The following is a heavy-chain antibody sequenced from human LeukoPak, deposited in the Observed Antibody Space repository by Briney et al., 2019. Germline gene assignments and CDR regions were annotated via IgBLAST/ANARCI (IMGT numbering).Heavy chain of an antibody. J-gene: IGHJ4*01. V-gene: IGHV3-7*01. Sequence: GGSLRLSCAASGFSFGTYWMTWVRQAPGKGLEWVASLRQDGGEKSYVDSVKGRFTISRDNTKNSLYLQMSSLRAEDTAVYYCARDGTAPGLYFDLWGQGTLVTVSS. CDR2: LRQDGGEK. CDR1: GFSFGTYW. CDR3: ARDGTAPGLYFDL. D-gene: IGHD6-13*01.